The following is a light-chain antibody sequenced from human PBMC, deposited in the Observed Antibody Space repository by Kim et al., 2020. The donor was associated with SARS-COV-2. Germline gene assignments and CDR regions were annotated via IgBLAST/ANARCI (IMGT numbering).Light chain of an antibody. CDR2: DAA. V-gene: IGKV3-11*01. CDR3: QQRRNWPIT. J-gene: IGKJ5*01. Sequence: FASGEMADVSGKASQDVSGNLAWNQQKPGQAPRRRIYDAADRASGIPARFSESGLGSELTLTVSNLEPEDFAVYYCQQRRNWPITFGQGTRLQI. CDR1: QDVSGN.